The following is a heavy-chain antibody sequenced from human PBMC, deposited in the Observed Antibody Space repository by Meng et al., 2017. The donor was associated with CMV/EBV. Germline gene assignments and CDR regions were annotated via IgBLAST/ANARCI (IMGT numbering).Heavy chain of an antibody. V-gene: IGHV4-34*01. D-gene: IGHD2-15*01. CDR3: ASSLTYPDY. CDR2: INHSGST. CDR1: GGSFGVYY. Sequence: QVQLQQWGAVLLKPSEPLSLTCAVYGGSFGVYYWSGIRQPPGKGLEWIGEINHSGSTNYNPSLKSRVTISVDTSKNQFSLKLSSVTAADTAVYYCASSLTYPDYWGQGTLVTVSS. J-gene: IGHJ4*02.